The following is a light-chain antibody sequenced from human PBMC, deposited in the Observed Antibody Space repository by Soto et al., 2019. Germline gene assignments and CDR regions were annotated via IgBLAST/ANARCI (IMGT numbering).Light chain of an antibody. V-gene: IGKV2-24*01. CDR3: MQATHSPWA. CDR1: QSLVHSDGNTY. CDR2: KIS. J-gene: IGKJ1*01. Sequence: DIVMTQTPLSSPVTLGQPASISCRSSQSLVHSDGNTYLSWLHQRPGQPPRLLIYKISKRFSGVTDRFSGSGAGTGFTLKITRVEAEDVGVYYCMQATHSPWAFGQGTKLEIK.